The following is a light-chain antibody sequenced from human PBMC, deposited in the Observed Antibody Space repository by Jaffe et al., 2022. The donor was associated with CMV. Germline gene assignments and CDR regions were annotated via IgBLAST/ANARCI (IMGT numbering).Light chain of an antibody. J-gene: IGLJ3*02. CDR3: ETWDSYSKV. V-gene: IGLV4-60*03. CDR2: LEGTGSY. CDR1: SSGHSGYI. Sequence: QPVLTQSSSASASLGSSVKLTCTLSSSGHSGYIIAWHQQQPGKAPRYLMELEGTGSYNKGSGVPDRFSGSSSGADRYLTISNLQSEDEADYYCETWDSYSKVFGGGTKLTVL.